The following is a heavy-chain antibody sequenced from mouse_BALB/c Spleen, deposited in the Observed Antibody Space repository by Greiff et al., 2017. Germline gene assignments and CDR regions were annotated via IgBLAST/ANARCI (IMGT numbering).Heavy chain of an antibody. J-gene: IGHJ4*01. Sequence: VKVVESGPGLVAPSQSLSITCTVSGFSLTSYGVHWVRQPPGKGLEWLGVIWAGGSTNYNSALMSRLSISKDNSKSQVFLKMNSLQTDDTAMYYCARGSLYGNYEAMDYWGQGTSVTVSS. V-gene: IGHV2-9*02. CDR3: ARGSLYGNYEAMDY. CDR2: IWAGGST. D-gene: IGHD2-1*01. CDR1: GFSLTSYG.